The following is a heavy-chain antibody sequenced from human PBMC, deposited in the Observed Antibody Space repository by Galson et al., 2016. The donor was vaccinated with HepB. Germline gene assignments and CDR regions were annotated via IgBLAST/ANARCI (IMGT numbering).Heavy chain of an antibody. J-gene: IGHJ4*02. D-gene: IGHD6-13*01. CDR1: GYSFNNNW. V-gene: IGHV5-10-1*01. Sequence: QSGAEVKKPGESLRISCQGSGYSFNNNWITWVRQMPGKGLEWMGRIDPSDSYTSYSPSFQGHVTFSTDKSISTAYLQWSSLKASDTAMYYCATGGHSTIWDHWGYWGQGTLVTVSS. CDR3: ATGGHSTIWDHWGY. CDR2: IDPSDSYT.